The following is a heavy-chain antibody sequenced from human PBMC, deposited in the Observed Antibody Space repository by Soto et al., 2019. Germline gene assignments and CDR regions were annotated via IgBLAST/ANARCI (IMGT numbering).Heavy chain of an antibody. CDR2: IYYSGST. J-gene: IGHJ3*02. CDR3: ANYSSGRAFDI. D-gene: IGHD6-19*01. Sequence: SDTLSLTCTVSGGSISSYYWSWIRQPPGKGLEWIGYIYYSGSTYYNPSLKSRVTISVDTSKNQFSLKLSSVTAADTAVYYCANYSSGRAFDIWGQGTMVNVSS. CDR1: GGSISSYY. V-gene: IGHV4-59*08.